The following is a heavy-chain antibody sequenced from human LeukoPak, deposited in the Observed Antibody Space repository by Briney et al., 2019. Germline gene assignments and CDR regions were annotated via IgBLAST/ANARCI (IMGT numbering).Heavy chain of an antibody. CDR3: AREVAMVTRGYYYYGMDV. D-gene: IGHD5-18*01. CDR2: INASGGST. J-gene: IGHJ6*02. Sequence: GASVKVSCKASEYTFTSYYMHWVRQAPGQGLEWMGIINASGGSTSYAQKFQGRVTMTRDTSTSTVYMELSSLRSEDTAVYYCAREVAMVTRGYYYYGMDVWGQGTTVTVSS. V-gene: IGHV1-46*01. CDR1: EYTFTSYY.